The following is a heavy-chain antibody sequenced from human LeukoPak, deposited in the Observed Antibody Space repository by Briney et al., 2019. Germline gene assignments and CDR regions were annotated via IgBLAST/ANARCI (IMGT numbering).Heavy chain of an antibody. J-gene: IGHJ4*02. Sequence: QPSETLCLTCTVSGDSNTNSLYYWGWVRQPPGKGLEWIGTIDYSGSTYYNPSLKSRATISIDTSKNQFSLKLSSVTAADTAVYYCARLTADDYSNYNYFDYWGQGTLVTVSS. CDR2: IDYSGST. CDR1: GDSNTNSLYY. D-gene: IGHD4-11*01. CDR3: ARLTADDYSNYNYFDY. V-gene: IGHV4-39*01.